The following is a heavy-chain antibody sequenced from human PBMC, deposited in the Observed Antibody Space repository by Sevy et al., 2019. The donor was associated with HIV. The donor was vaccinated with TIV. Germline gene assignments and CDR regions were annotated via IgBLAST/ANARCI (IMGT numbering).Heavy chain of an antibody. Sequence: GGSLRLSCAASGFTFSNAWMSWVRQAPGKGLEWVGRIKGKIYDGTIDYAAPVKGRFSISRDDSKNTLYMQMNSLKTEDTAVYYCTTASWSQEDYYNYWGQGTLATVSS. J-gene: IGHJ4*02. V-gene: IGHV3-15*01. CDR3: TTASWSQEDYYNY. CDR2: IKGKIYDGTI. CDR1: GFTFSNAW. D-gene: IGHD6-13*01.